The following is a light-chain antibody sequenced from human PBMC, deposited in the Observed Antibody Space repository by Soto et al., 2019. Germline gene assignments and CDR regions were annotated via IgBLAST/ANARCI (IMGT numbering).Light chain of an antibody. J-gene: IGKJ4*01. CDR2: DAS. CDR3: QQRSNWPLT. Sequence: EIVLTQSPATLSLSPGERATLSCRASQSVSSFLAWYQQKPGQAPRLLIYDASNRATGIPARFSGSGSGTDFPLPISSLEPEDFAIYYCQQRSNWPLTFGGGTKVEIK. V-gene: IGKV3-11*01. CDR1: QSVSSF.